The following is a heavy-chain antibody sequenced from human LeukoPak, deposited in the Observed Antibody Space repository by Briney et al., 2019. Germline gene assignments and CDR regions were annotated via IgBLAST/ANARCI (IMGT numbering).Heavy chain of an antibody. J-gene: IGHJ4*02. V-gene: IGHV4-34*01. Sequence: SETLSLTCAVYGGSFSGYYWSWIRQPPGKGLEWNGEINHSGSTNYNPSLKSRVTISVDTSKNQFSLKLSSVTAADTAVYYCAREVGYFDYWGQGTLVTVSS. D-gene: IGHD1-26*01. CDR1: GGSFSGYY. CDR2: INHSGST. CDR3: AREVGYFDY.